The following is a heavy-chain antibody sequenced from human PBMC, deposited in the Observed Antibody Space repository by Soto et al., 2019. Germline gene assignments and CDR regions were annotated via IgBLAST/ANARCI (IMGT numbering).Heavy chain of an antibody. CDR2: FYYSGIT. D-gene: IGHD1-26*01. CDR1: GVSVNGGDCY. J-gene: IGHJ4*02. V-gene: IGHV4-61*08. Sequence: PSETLPLTCTVSGVSVNGGDCYWSWIPQPPGKGLELIGYFYYSGITNYNPSLNSRVTISADTSKNQFSLKLRAVTAADEAVYYCARVTVAVPATTHYFDDWGQGTPVTVSS. CDR3: ARVTVAVPATTHYFDD.